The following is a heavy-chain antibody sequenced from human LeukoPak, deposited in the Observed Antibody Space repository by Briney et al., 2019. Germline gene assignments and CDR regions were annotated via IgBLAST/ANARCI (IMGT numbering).Heavy chain of an antibody. Sequence: SVKVSCKASGGTFSSYAISWVRQAPGQGVEWMGGIIPIFGTANYAQKFQGRVTITADESTSTAYMELSSLRSEDTAVYYCVEKRNYYDSSGYPNNYFDYWGQGTLVTVSS. V-gene: IGHV1-69*13. CDR2: IIPIFGTA. CDR1: GGTFSSYA. J-gene: IGHJ4*02. CDR3: VEKRNYYDSSGYPNNYFDY. D-gene: IGHD3-22*01.